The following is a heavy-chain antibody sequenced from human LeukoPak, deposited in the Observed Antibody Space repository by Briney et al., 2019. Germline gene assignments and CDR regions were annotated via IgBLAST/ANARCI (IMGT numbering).Heavy chain of an antibody. CDR3: ARDQYGRYFDL. J-gene: IGHJ2*01. V-gene: IGHV3-23*01. Sequence: PGGSLRLSCAVSGFTFSSYGMSWVRQAPGKGLEWVSAISGSGGSTYYADSVKGRFTISRDNSKNTLYLQMNSLRAEDTALYYCARDQYGRYFDLWGRGTLVTVSS. CDR2: ISGSGGST. D-gene: IGHD4-17*01. CDR1: GFTFSSYG.